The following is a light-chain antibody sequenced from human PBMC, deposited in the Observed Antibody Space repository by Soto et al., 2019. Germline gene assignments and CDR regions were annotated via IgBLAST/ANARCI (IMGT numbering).Light chain of an antibody. CDR3: SSYTSSSTLDV. CDR2: DVS. J-gene: IGLJ1*01. Sequence: QSVLTRPVSVSGSPGQSITISCTGTSSDVGGYNYVSWYQQHPGKAPKLLIYDVSNRPSGVSNRFSGSKSGNTASLTISGLQAEDEADYYCSSYTSSSTLDVFGTGTKVTVL. CDR1: SSDVGGYNY. V-gene: IGLV2-14*01.